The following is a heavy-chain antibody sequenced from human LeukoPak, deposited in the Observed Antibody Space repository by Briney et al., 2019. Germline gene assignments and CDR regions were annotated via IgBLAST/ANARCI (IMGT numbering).Heavy chain of an antibody. CDR3: ARGSRYSSGWYVRYYYYYMDV. V-gene: IGHV4-59*08. D-gene: IGHD6-19*01. J-gene: IGHJ6*03. CDR2: IYYSGST. Sequence: PSETLSLTCTVSGGSISSYYWSWIRQPPGKGLEWIGYIYYSGSTNYNPSLKSRVTISVDTSKSQFSLKLSSVTAADTAVYYCARGSRYSSGWYVRYYYYYMDVWGKGTTVTISS. CDR1: GGSISSYY.